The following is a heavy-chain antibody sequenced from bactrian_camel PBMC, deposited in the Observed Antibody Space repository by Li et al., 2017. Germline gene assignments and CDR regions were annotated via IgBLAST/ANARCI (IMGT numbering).Heavy chain of an antibody. CDR1: RNSKRRHC. Sequence: HVQLVESGGGSAQAGGSLRVSCSASRNSKRRHCMGWFRQILDREREGVAIVDSDGTAIYTDAAKGRFTASKDNVKNTLYLQMNSLKTEDTGVYYCAADPSLDYSDYPCTQGYHYRGQGTQVTVS. CDR2: VDSDGTA. V-gene: IGHV3S53*01. J-gene: IGHJ4*01. CDR3: AADPSLDYSDYPCTQGYHY. D-gene: IGHD4*01.